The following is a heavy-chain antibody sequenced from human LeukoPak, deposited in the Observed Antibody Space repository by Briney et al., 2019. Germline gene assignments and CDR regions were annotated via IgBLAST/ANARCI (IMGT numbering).Heavy chain of an antibody. CDR3: ARLLSGRYYYNYFDP. Sequence: GESLQISCNASGYTFATSWIGWVRPMPGKGLEWMGIIYPADSDTRYSPSLQGQVTISADKSISTAYLQWNSLKASDTAMYYCARLLSGRYYYNYFDPWGQGTLVTVSS. CDR1: GYTFATSW. D-gene: IGHD1-26*01. V-gene: IGHV5-51*01. J-gene: IGHJ5*02. CDR2: IYPADSDT.